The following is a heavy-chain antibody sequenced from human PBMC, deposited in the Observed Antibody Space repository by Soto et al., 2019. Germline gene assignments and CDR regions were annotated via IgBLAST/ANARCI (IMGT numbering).Heavy chain of an antibody. D-gene: IGHD3-10*01. CDR1: GGSISSSSYY. V-gene: IGHV4-39*01. CDR2: IYYSGST. CDR3: ARQNLVRGVDFDY. J-gene: IGHJ4*02. Sequence: SETLSLTCTVSGGSISSSSYYWGWIRQPPGKGLEWIGSIYYSGSTYYNPSLKSRVTISVDTSKNQFSLKLSSVTAADTAVYYCARQNLVRGVDFDYWGQGTLVT.